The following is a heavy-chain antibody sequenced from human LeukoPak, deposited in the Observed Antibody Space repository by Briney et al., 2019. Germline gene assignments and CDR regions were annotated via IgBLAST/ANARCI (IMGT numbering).Heavy chain of an antibody. CDR1: GFNFNNFG. D-gene: IGHD3-3*01. J-gene: IGHJ6*03. CDR3: ARSHYDFYYMDV. CDR2: ISSSSSYI. V-gene: IGHV3-21*01. Sequence: PGGSLRLSCAASGFNFNNFGMHWVRQAPGKGLEWVSSISSSSSYIYYADSVKGRFTISRDNAKNSLYLQMNSLRAEDTAVYYCARSHYDFYYMDVWGKGTTVTVSS.